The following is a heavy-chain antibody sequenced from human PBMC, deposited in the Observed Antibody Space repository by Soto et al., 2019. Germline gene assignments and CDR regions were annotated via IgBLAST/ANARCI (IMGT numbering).Heavy chain of an antibody. CDR3: TRSQTTVTSYDY. CDR2: IYHSGST. D-gene: IGHD4-17*01. CDR1: GGSISSGGYS. V-gene: IGHV4-30-2*01. Sequence: QLQLQESGSGLVKPSQTLSLTCAVSGGSISSGGYSWSWFRQPPGKVLEWIGYIYHSGSTYYHPSLKSRVTISVDRSKNQFSLKLNSLPAADTAVYYYTRSQTTVTSYDYWGQGPLVTVAS. J-gene: IGHJ4*02.